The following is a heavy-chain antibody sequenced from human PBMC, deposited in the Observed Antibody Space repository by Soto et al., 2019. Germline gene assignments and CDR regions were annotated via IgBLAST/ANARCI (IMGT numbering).Heavy chain of an antibody. V-gene: IGHV3-23*01. J-gene: IGHJ4*02. CDR3: AKGGRWFGELFFY. D-gene: IGHD3-10*01. CDR1: GFTFSSYA. Sequence: EVQLLESGGGLVQPGGSLRLSCAASGFTFSSYAMSWVRQAPGKGLEWVSAISGSGGSTYYADSVKGRFTISRDNSKTPLYLQMNSLRAEDTAVYYCAKGGRWFGELFFYWGQGTLVTVSS. CDR2: ISGSGGST.